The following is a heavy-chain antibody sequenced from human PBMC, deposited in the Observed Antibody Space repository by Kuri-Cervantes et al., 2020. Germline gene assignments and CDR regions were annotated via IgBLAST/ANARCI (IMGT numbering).Heavy chain of an antibody. Sequence: SETLSLTCTVSGGSISGSYWSWIRQPAGKGLEWIGRVYQSNGNTNYNPSLQSRVTTSLDTSKNQFSLKLSSVTAADTAVYYCARDHTWFGKLCHAFDIWGQGTMVTVSS. V-gene: IGHV4-4*07. D-gene: IGHD3-10*01. J-gene: IGHJ3*02. CDR2: VYQSNGNT. CDR1: GGSISGSY. CDR3: ARDHTWFGKLCHAFDI.